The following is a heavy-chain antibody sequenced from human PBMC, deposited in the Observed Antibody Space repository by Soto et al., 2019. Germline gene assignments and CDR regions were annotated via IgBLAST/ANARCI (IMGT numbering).Heavy chain of an antibody. D-gene: IGHD6-19*01. CDR3: ARLTVTGTIVLDY. CDR1: GASISSYY. CDR2: IYYSGST. J-gene: IGHJ4*02. Sequence: QVQLQESGPGLVKPSETLSLTCTVSGASISSYYWSWIRQSPGKGLEWIGYIYYSGSTTYNPSLKSRVTISLDTSKNHFSQKLTSVTAADTAVYYCARLTVTGTIVLDYWGQGTRVTVSS. V-gene: IGHV4-59*08.